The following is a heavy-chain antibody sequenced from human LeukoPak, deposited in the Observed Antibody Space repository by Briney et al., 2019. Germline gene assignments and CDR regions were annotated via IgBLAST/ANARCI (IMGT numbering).Heavy chain of an antibody. CDR1: GYTFTGYY. J-gene: IGHJ6*02. V-gene: IGHV1-2*02. CDR2: INPNSGGT. CDR3: AGDYNFDYYGSGHAGYYYGMDV. D-gene: IGHD3-10*01. Sequence: ASVKVSCKASGYTFTGYYMHWVRQAPGQGLEWMGWINPNSGGTNYAQKFQGRVTMTRDTSISTAYMELSRLRSDDTAVYYCAGDYNFDYYGSGHAGYYYGMDVWGQGTTVTVSS.